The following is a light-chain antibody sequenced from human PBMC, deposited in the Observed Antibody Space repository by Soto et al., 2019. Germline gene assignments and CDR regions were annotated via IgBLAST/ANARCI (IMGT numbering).Light chain of an antibody. Sequence: EIVMTQSPATLSVSPGERATLSCRASQSVSSNLAWYQQKPGQAPRLLIYGASTRATGIPARFSGSGSRTDFTLTISSLEPEDFAVYYCQQRSNWPRTFGQGTKVDI. J-gene: IGKJ1*01. V-gene: IGKV3-15*01. CDR3: QQRSNWPRT. CDR1: QSVSSN. CDR2: GAS.